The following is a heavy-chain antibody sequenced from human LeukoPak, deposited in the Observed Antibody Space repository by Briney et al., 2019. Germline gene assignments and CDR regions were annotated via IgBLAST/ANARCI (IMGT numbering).Heavy chain of an antibody. CDR2: INSNGITT. V-gene: IGHV3-74*01. D-gene: IGHD1-1*01. CDR3: ARESYNWNDVHASDV. J-gene: IGHJ3*01. CDR1: QFTFSDYW. Sequence: GGSLRLSCAASQFTFSDYWMHWVRQAPGKGLVWVSRINSNGITTYYAGSVKGRFTISRDNAKNTVYLQLNSLRAEDTAMYYCARESYNWNDVHASDVWGQGTIVTVSS.